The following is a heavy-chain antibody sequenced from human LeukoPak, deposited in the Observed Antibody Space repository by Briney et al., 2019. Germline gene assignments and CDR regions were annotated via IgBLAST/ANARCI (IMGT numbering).Heavy chain of an antibody. CDR3: ARQGYDSSGYTTTYGGYFDY. D-gene: IGHD3-22*01. Sequence: GESLTISCKGSGYSFTSYWIGWVRQMPGKGLEGMGIIYPGDSDTRYSPSFQGQVTISADKSISTAYLQWSSLKASDTAMYYCARQGYDSSGYTTTYGGYFDYWGQGTLVTVSS. J-gene: IGHJ4*02. CDR1: GYSFTSYW. CDR2: IYPGDSDT. V-gene: IGHV5-51*01.